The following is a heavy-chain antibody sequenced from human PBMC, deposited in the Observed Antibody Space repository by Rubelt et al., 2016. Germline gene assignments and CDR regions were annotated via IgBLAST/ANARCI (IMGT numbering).Heavy chain of an antibody. CDR1: GGTFSRYA. CDR2: IIPIIGIA. J-gene: IGHJ4*02. D-gene: IGHD1-1*01. Sequence: QVQLVQSGAEVKKPGASVKVSCKASGGTFSRYAINWVRQAPGQGLEWMGGIIPIIGIANYAPKFKGRVTFTADKFTSKAYMELSSLRSEDTAVYYCATEFNNWNDVYWGQGTLVTVSS. CDR3: ATEFNNWNDVY. V-gene: IGHV1-69*10.